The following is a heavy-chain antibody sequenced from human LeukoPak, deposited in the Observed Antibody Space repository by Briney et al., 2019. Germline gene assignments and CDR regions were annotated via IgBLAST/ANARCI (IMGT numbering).Heavy chain of an antibody. CDR3: ARDRKDGGYGPLPGGVELDY. D-gene: IGHD5-12*01. Sequence: WASVKVSCKASGGTFSSYAISWVRQAPGQGLEWMGGISPIFGTANYAQKFQGRVTITTDESTSTAYMELSSLRSEDTAVYYCARDRKDGGYGPLPGGVELDYWGQGTLVTVSS. V-gene: IGHV1-69*05. CDR1: GGTFSSYA. J-gene: IGHJ4*02. CDR2: ISPIFGTA.